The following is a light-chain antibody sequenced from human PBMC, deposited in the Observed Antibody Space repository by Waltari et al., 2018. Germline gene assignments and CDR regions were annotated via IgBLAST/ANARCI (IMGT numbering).Light chain of an antibody. J-gene: IGLJ3*02. CDR2: LNSDGSH. CDR3: QTWGTGIWV. Sequence: QLVLTQSPSASASLGASVKLTCTLSSGHSSYAIAWHQQQPEKGPRYLMKLNSDGSHSKGDGFPDRFSGSSSGAERYLTLSSLQSEDEADYYCQTWGTGIWVFGGGTKLTVL. CDR1: SGHSSYA. V-gene: IGLV4-69*01.